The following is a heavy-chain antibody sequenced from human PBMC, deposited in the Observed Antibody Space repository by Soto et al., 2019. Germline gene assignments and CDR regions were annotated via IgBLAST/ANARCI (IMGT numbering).Heavy chain of an antibody. V-gene: IGHV3-33*01. CDR3: ARDAEEWAMTAGSYYYYNYGMYV. D-gene: IGHD3-10*01. Sequence: PGGSLRLSCAASGFTFSSYGMHWVRQAPGKGLEWVAVIWYDGSNKYYADSVKGRFTISRDNSKNTLYLQMNSLRAEDTAVYYCARDAEEWAMTAGSYYYYNYGMYVWGQGTTVTVSS. CDR1: GFTFSSYG. J-gene: IGHJ6*02. CDR2: IWYDGSNK.